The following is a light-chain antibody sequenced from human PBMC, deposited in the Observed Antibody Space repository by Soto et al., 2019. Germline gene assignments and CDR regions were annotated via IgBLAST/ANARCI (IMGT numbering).Light chain of an antibody. Sequence: EILMTQSPATLSVSPGERATLSCRASQSVSSNLAWYQQKPGQAPRLLIYDASTRATGIPARFSGSGSGTEFTLTVSSLQSEGFGVYYCQHYNNWPPYTFGQGTNLEIK. CDR1: QSVSSN. V-gene: IGKV3-15*01. J-gene: IGKJ2*01. CDR3: QHYNNWPPYT. CDR2: DAS.